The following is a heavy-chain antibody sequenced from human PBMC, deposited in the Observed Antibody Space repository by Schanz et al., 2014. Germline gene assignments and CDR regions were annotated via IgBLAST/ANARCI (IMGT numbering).Heavy chain of an antibody. J-gene: IGHJ4*02. V-gene: IGHV3-21*01. CDR3: ARGGPAYYFDD. Sequence: EVQLMESGGGLVKPGGSLRLSCVASGFAFSSFAMTWVRQAPGKGLEWVSAISASGGTTYYADSVKGRFTISRDNAKNSLYLQMNGLRAEDTAVYYCARGGPAYYFDDWGQGTLVTVSS. CDR1: GFAFSSFA. CDR2: ISASGGTT.